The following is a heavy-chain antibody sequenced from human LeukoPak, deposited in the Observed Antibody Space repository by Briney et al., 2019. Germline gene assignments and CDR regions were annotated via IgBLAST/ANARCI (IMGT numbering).Heavy chain of an antibody. CDR3: AKAPVAGYGTIFDY. CDR1: GFTFSSYA. D-gene: IGHD6-19*01. J-gene: IGHJ4*02. CDR2: ISGSGGST. V-gene: IGHV3-23*01. Sequence: GGSLRLSCAASGFTFSSYAMSWVRQAPGKELEWVSAISGSGGSTYYADSVKGRFTISRDNSKNTLYLQMNSLRAEDTAVYYCAKAPVAGYGTIFDYWGQGTLVTVSS.